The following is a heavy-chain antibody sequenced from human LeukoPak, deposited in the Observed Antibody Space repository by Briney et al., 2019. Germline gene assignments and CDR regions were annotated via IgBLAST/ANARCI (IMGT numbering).Heavy chain of an antibody. CDR2: IYYSGST. CDR1: GGSISSYY. V-gene: IGHV4-59*01. CDR3: AREYSGSYSGYYYYMDV. J-gene: IGHJ6*03. D-gene: IGHD1-26*01. Sequence: SETLSLTCTVSGGSISSYYWSWIRQPPGKGLEWIGYIYYSGSTNYNPSLKSRVTISVDTSKNQFSLKLSSVTAADTAVYYCAREYSGSYSGYYYYMDVWGKGTTVTVSS.